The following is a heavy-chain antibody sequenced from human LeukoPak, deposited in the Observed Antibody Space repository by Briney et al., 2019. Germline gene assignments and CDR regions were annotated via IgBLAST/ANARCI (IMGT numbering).Heavy chain of an antibody. CDR3: ARDSGVRGVITHYYYYYYMDV. D-gene: IGHD3-10*01. CDR1: GFTFSSYW. V-gene: IGHV3-7*01. Sequence: GGSLRLSCAASGFTFSSYWMSWVRQAPGKGLEWVANIKQDGSEKYYVDSVKGRFTISRDNSKNTLYLQMNSLRAEDTAVYYCARDSGVRGVITHYYYYYYMDVWGKGPRSPSP. CDR2: IKQDGSEK. J-gene: IGHJ6*03.